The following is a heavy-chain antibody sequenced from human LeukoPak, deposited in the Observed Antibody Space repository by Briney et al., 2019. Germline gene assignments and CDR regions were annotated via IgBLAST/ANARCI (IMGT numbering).Heavy chain of an antibody. CDR2: INPNSGGT. V-gene: IGHV1-2*02. Sequence: ASVKVSCKASGYTFTRYYMHWVRQAPGQGLEWMGWINPNSGGTNYAQKFQGRVTMTRNTSISTAYMEMSSLRSEDTAVYYCARGRKDRQQLVLGYYYYYYMDVWGKGTTVTISS. CDR3: ARGRKDRQQLVLGYYYYYYMDV. CDR1: GYTFTRYY. J-gene: IGHJ6*03. D-gene: IGHD6-13*01.